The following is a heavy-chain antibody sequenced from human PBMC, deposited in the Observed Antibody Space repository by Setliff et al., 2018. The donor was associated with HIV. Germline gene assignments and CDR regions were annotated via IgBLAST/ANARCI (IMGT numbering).Heavy chain of an antibody. V-gene: IGHV3-11*04. D-gene: IGHD2-15*01. J-gene: IGHJ6*03. CDR1: GGSISSGGNY. CDR3: AKMKVADYYFYYYYMDV. Sequence: LSLTCTVSGGSISSGGNYWSWIRQAPGKGLEWVACISSSSSIIYYADSVKGRVTISRDNAKQSLYLQMHRLTDVDTAVYYCAKMKVADYYFYYYYMDVWGKGTTVTVSS. CDR2: ISSSSSII.